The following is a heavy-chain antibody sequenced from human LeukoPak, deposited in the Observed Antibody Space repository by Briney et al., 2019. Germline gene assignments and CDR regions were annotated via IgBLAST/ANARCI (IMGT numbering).Heavy chain of an antibody. V-gene: IGHV4-61*02. Sequence: PSQTLSLTCTVSGGSISSGSYYWSWIRQPAGKGLEWIGRIYTSGSTNYNPSHKSRVTISVDTSKNQFSLKLSSVTAADTAVYYCARDPPPRLLGLAIWGQGTLVTVSS. CDR2: IYTSGST. J-gene: IGHJ4*02. D-gene: IGHD2-21*02. CDR1: GGSISSGSYY. CDR3: ARDPPPRLLGLAI.